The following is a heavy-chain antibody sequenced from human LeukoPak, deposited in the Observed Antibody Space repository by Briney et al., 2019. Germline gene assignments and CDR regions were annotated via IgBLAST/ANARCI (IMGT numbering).Heavy chain of an antibody. D-gene: IGHD1-26*01. J-gene: IGHJ4*02. V-gene: IGHV3-15*01. CDR3: ATDQWEGDF. CDR2: IKTILDGGRI. CDR1: GFTFSNAY. Sequence: GGSLRLSCVASGFTFSNAYMSWVRQAPGKGLEWVGRIKTILDGGRIDYAAPVKGRFTISRDDSKNTLYLQMKSLETEDTAIYYCATDQWEGDFWGQGTLVTVSS.